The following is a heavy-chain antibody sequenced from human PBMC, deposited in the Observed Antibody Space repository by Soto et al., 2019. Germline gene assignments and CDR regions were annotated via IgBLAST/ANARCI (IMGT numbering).Heavy chain of an antibody. CDR1: GGSISSGGYY. J-gene: IGHJ5*02. Sequence: QVQLQESGPGLVKPSQTLSLTCTVSGGSISSGGYYWSWIRQHPGKGLEWIGYIYYSGRTYHNPSLKSRITISADTSKNQFSLKLSSVTAADTAVYYCARAGAVNWFDPWGQGTLVTVSS. CDR3: ARAGAVNWFDP. V-gene: IGHV4-31*03. CDR2: IYYSGRT.